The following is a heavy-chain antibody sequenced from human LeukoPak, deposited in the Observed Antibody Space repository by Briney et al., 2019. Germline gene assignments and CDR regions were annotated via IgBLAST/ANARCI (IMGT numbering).Heavy chain of an antibody. Sequence: SSVKVSCMGSGCRFTGYYMHWVRPAPGRGLEWKGWITPNSGSTNYAQKYQGRVTMTRNTSISTAYMELSSLRSEDTAVYYCARALGYKAFDIWGQGTMVTVSS. D-gene: IGHD5-18*01. V-gene: IGHV1-2*02. CDR1: GCRFTGYY. CDR3: ARALGYKAFDI. CDR2: ITPNSGST. J-gene: IGHJ3*02.